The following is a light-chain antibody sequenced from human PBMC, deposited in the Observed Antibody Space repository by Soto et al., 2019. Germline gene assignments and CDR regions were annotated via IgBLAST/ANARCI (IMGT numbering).Light chain of an antibody. V-gene: IGLV2-14*01. CDR3: SSYTTSYFYV. Sequence: QSALTQPASVSGSPGQSITISCTGNSSDVGYHNYVSWYRQHPGKAPRLMIYEVNNRPSGVSNRFSGSKSGNTASLTISGLQAEDEADYYCSSYTTSYFYVFGPGTKLTVL. CDR2: EVN. J-gene: IGLJ1*01. CDR1: SSDVGYHNY.